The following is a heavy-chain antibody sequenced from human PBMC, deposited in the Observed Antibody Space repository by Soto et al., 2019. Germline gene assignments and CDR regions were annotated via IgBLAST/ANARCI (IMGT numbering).Heavy chain of an antibody. Sequence: SETLSLTCAVYGGSFSGYYWSWIRQPPGKGLEWIGYIYYSGSTNYNPPLKSRVTISVDTSKNQFSLKLSSVTAADTAVYYCARGLWWFDPWGQGTLVTVSS. J-gene: IGHJ5*02. CDR2: IYYSGST. V-gene: IGHV4-59*01. CDR3: ARGLWWFDP. CDR1: GGSFSGYY.